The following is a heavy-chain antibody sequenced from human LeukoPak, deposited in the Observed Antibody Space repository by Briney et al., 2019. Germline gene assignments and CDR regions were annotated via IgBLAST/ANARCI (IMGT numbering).Heavy chain of an antibody. Sequence: GGSLRLSCAASGFTFSSYGMHWVRQAPGKGLEWVAFIRYDGSNKYYADSVKGRFTISRDNSKNTLYLQMNSLRAEDTAVYYCAKDLDCSSTSCPQDAFDIWGQGTMVTVSS. V-gene: IGHV3-30*02. CDR1: GFTFSSYG. CDR2: IRYDGSNK. D-gene: IGHD2-2*01. CDR3: AKDLDCSSTSCPQDAFDI. J-gene: IGHJ3*02.